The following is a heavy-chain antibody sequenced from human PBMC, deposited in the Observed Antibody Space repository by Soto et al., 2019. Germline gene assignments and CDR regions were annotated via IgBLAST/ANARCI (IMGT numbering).Heavy chain of an antibody. D-gene: IGHD3-22*01. J-gene: IGHJ4*02. Sequence: GGSLRLSCAASGFTFSRYAMSWVREAPEKGLEWVSAISGSGGSTYYADSVKGRFTISRDNSKNTLYLQMNSLRAEDAAVYYCAKVTQYYYDSSGYLLDYWGQGTLVTVSS. CDR3: AKVTQYYYDSSGYLLDY. V-gene: IGHV3-23*01. CDR1: GFTFSRYA. CDR2: ISGSGGST.